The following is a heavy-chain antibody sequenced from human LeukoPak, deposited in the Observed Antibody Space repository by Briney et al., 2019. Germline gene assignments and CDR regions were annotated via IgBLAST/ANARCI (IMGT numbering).Heavy chain of an antibody. CDR3: ARDSGRYYYDSSVDAFDI. CDR1: GFTFSSYA. Sequence: PGRSLRLSCAASGFTFSSYAMHWVRQAPGKGREWVAVISYDGSNKYYADSVKGRFTISRDNSKNTLYLQMNSLRAEDTAVYYCARDSGRYYYDSSVDAFDIWGQGTMVTVSS. CDR2: ISYDGSNK. V-gene: IGHV3-30*14. J-gene: IGHJ3*02. D-gene: IGHD3-22*01.